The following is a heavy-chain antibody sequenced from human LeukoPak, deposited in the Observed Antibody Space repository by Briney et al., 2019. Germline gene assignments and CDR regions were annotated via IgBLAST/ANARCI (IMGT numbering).Heavy chain of an antibody. Sequence: GASVKVSCKASGYTFTSYYMHWVRQAPGQGLEWMGWMNPNSGNTGYAQKFQGRVTITRNTSISTAYMELSSLRSEDTAVYYCARVVSGYYFLDYWGQGTLVTVSS. J-gene: IGHJ4*02. CDR1: GYTFTSYY. CDR2: MNPNSGNT. CDR3: ARVVSGYYFLDY. V-gene: IGHV1-8*03. D-gene: IGHD3-22*01.